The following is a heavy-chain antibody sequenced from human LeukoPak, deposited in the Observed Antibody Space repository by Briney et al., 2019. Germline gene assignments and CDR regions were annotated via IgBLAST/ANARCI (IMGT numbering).Heavy chain of an antibody. CDR1: GFTVSSNS. CDR3: ARGLPGSDTLDY. D-gene: IGHD2-21*02. J-gene: IGHJ4*02. Sequence: PGGSLRLSCAASGFTVSSNSMSWVRQAPGKGLEWVSALSGSADGIYYADSVKGRFTISRDNSQNTLYLQMNSLRAEDTAVYYCARGLPGSDTLDYWGQGTLVTVSS. V-gene: IGHV3-23*01. CDR2: LSGSADGI.